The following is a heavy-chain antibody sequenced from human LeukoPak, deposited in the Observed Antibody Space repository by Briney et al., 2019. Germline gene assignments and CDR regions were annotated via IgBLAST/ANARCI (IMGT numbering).Heavy chain of an antibody. CDR1: GFTFSSYD. J-gene: IGHJ4*02. CDR3: ARGGSSGYHFFDY. D-gene: IGHD3-22*01. V-gene: IGHV3-48*03. CDR2: ISSSGSNI. Sequence: PGGSLRLSCAASGFTFSSYDMNWVRQAPGKGPEWVSYISSSGSNIYYADSVKGRFTISRDNAKTSLYLQMNSLRAEDTAVYYCARGGSSGYHFFDYWGQGTLATVTS.